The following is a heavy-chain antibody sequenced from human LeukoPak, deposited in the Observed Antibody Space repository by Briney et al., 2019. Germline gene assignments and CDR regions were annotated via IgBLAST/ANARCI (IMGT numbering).Heavy chain of an antibody. J-gene: IGHJ3*02. CDR3: AKKYSSNWYTAFDI. D-gene: IGHD6-13*01. Sequence: GGSLRLSCAASGFTFTSYAMSWVRQAPGKGLEWVSGISGSTYYADSVKGRFTISRDNSKNTLYLQMNSLRAEDTAVYYCAKKYSSNWYTAFDIWGQGTMVPVSS. V-gene: IGHV3-23*01. CDR2: ISGST. CDR1: GFTFTSYA.